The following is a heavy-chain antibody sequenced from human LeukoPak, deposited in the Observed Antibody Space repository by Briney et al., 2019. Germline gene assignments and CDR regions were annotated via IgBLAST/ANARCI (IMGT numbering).Heavy chain of an antibody. CDR2: IYPGDSNT. V-gene: IGHV5-51*03. CDR1: GYSFTNYW. J-gene: IGHJ6*03. Sequence: GESLKIFCNGSGYSFTNYWIGWVRQMPGNGLEWMGIIYPGDSNTRYSPSFQGQVTISAGKSITTGYLQWRSLKASDTAMYYCARGPYCSSTNCYSPYYYYYMDVWGKGTTVTVS. CDR3: ARGPYCSSTNCYSPYYYYYMDV. D-gene: IGHD2-2*01.